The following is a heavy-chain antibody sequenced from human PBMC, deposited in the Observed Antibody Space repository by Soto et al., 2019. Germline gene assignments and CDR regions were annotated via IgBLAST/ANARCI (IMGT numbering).Heavy chain of an antibody. V-gene: IGHV3-30-3*01. CDR2: ISYDGSNK. CDR1: GFTFSSYA. D-gene: IGHD1-26*01. J-gene: IGHJ3*02. CDR3: ARDGSVVGATRGVDACDI. Sequence: QVQLVESGGGVVQPGRSLRLSCAASGFTFSSYAMHWIRQAPGKGLEWVAVISYDGSNKYYADCVKGRFTISRDNSKNTLYLQMNSLRAEDTAVYYCARDGSVVGATRGVDACDILGQGTMVTVSS.